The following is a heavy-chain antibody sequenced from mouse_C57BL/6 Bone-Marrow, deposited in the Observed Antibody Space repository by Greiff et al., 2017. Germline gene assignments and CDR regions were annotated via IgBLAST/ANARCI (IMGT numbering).Heavy chain of an antibody. Sequence: QVQLQQPGAELVMPGASVKLSCKASGYTFTSYWMHWVKQRPGQGLEWIGEIDPSDSYTNYNQKFKGKSTLTVDKSSSTAYMQLSSLTSEDSAVYYCARNVYDGFAYWGQGTLVTVSA. J-gene: IGHJ3*01. V-gene: IGHV1-69*01. CDR3: ARNVYDGFAY. CDR2: IDPSDSYT. D-gene: IGHD2-2*01. CDR1: GYTFTSYW.